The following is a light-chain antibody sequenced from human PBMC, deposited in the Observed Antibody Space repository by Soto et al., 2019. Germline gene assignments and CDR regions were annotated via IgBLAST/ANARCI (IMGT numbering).Light chain of an antibody. CDR1: QILNNC. J-gene: IGKJ2*01. V-gene: IGKV1-39*01. Sequence: DIQMTQSPSTLSASVGDRVTITCRASQILNNCLSWYQQKPGKAPNLLISGAFNLQSGVPSRFSGSGSGTEFTLTISSLQPEDFATYYCQQSCITLYTFGQGTSLEIK. CDR3: QQSCITLYT. CDR2: GAF.